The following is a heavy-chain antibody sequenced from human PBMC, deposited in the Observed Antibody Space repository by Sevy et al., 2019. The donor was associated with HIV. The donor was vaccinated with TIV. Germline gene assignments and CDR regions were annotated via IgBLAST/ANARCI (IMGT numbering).Heavy chain of an antibody. V-gene: IGHV3-7*01. J-gene: IGHJ4*02. Sequence: GGSLRLSCAASGFTFSAYWMSWVRQAPGKGLEWVATMKQDGSEKYYVDSVKGRLTISRDNAKNSLYLQVNSLRAEDTAVYYCARDLPPSATTVAHFDCWGQGTLVTVSS. CDR3: ARDLPPSATTVAHFDC. CDR1: GFTFSAYW. D-gene: IGHD4-17*01. CDR2: MKQDGSEK.